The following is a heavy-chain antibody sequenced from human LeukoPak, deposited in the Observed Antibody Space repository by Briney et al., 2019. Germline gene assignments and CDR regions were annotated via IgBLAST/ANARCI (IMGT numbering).Heavy chain of an antibody. Sequence: SETLSLTCTVSGGSISSYYWSWIRQPPGKGLEWIGYIYYSGSTNYNPSLKSRVTISVDTSKNQFSLKLSSVTAADTAVYYCARRVVPAAYDAFDIWGQGTKVTVSS. J-gene: IGHJ3*02. CDR2: IYYSGST. D-gene: IGHD2-2*01. CDR3: ARRVVPAAYDAFDI. V-gene: IGHV4-59*01. CDR1: GGSISSYY.